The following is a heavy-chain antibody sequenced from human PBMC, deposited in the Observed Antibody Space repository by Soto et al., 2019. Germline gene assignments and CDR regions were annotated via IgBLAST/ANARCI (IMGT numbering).Heavy chain of an antibody. CDR3: ARERAAAGSNWFDP. Sequence: QVQLVQSGAEVKKPGASVKVSCKASGYTFTSYDINWVRQATGQGLEWMGWMNPNSGNTGYAQKFQGRVTMTSNTSISTAYMELSSLRSEDTAVYYSARERAAAGSNWFDPWGQGTLVTVSS. D-gene: IGHD6-13*01. CDR1: GYTFTSYD. CDR2: MNPNSGNT. J-gene: IGHJ5*02. V-gene: IGHV1-8*01.